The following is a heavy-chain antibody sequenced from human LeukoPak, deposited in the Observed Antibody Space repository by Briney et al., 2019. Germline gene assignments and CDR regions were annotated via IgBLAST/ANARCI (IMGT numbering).Heavy chain of an antibody. CDR3: AKDPSPSYSSSWYGSPGY. V-gene: IGHV3-30*18. CDR1: GFTFSSYG. CDR2: ISYDGSNK. D-gene: IGHD6-13*01. J-gene: IGHJ4*02. Sequence: GGSLRLSCAASGFTFSSYGMHWVRQAPGKGLEWVAVISYDGSNKCYADSVKGRLTISRDNSKNTLYLQMNSLRAEDTAVYYCAKDPSPSYSSSWYGSPGYWGQGTLVTVSS.